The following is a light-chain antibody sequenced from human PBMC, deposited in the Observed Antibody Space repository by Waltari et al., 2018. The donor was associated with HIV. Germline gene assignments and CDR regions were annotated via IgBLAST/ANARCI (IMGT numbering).Light chain of an antibody. J-gene: IGLJ3*02. Sequence: QSALTQPASVSGSPGQSVTISCPGTSSDLGSYHYVSWYQQHPGKAPKLIIYEVHNRPSGVSSRFSGSKSGNTASLTISGLRAEDETDYFCSSYTSTNTLVFGGGTKLTVL. V-gene: IGLV2-14*01. CDR3: SSYTSTNTLV. CDR1: SSDLGSYHY. CDR2: EVH.